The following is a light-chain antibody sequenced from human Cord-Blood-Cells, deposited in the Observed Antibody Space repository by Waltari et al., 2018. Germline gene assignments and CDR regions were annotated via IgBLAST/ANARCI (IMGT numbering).Light chain of an antibody. CDR1: SGSLASNY. CDR3: QSYDSSNRWV. CDR2: EDN. V-gene: IGLV6-57*01. Sequence: NFMLTQPHSVSESPGTTVPISCTRSSGSLASNYLHCFQQLPGSSPTTVIYEDNQRPSGVPDPFSGSIDSSSNSASLTISGLKTEDEADYYCQSYDSSNRWVFGGGTKLTVL. J-gene: IGLJ3*02.